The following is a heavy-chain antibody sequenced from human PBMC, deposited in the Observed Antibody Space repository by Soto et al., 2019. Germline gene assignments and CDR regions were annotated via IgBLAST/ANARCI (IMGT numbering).Heavy chain of an antibody. V-gene: IGHV4-38-2*01. D-gene: IGHD5-12*01. CDR1: GYSIRRGYN. CDR2: IFHSGTT. Sequence: SETLSLTCAVSGYSIRRGYNWGWIRQPPGKGLEWIASIFHSGTTFYNPSLRSRVTISVDTSRNEFSLNLSSVTAADTAVYFCTRGGARWLHYSWGQGTPVTVSS. J-gene: IGHJ4*02. CDR3: TRGGARWLHYS.